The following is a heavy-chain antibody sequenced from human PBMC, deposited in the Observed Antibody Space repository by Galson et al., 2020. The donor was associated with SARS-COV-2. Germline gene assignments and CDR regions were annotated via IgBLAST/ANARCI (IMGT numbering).Heavy chain of an antibody. V-gene: IGHV4-59*01. CDR2: IYYSGST. Sequence: SETLSLTCTVSGGSISSYYWSWIRQPPGKGLEWIGYIYYSGSTNYNPSLKSRVTISVDTSKNQFSLKLSSVTAADTAVYYCARQAPFSGLRRGAFDIWGQGTMVTVSS. D-gene: IGHD3-10*01. CDR3: ARQAPFSGLRRGAFDI. CDR1: GGSISSYY. J-gene: IGHJ3*02.